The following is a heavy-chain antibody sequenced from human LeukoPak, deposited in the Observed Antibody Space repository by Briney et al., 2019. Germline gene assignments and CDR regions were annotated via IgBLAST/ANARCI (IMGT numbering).Heavy chain of an antibody. D-gene: IGHD3-9*01. CDR1: GFTFSSYA. V-gene: IGHV3-30*04. CDR3: ARSNYDILTGYSLPIDY. CDR2: ISYDGSNK. J-gene: IGHJ4*02. Sequence: GGSLRLSCAASGFTFSSYAMHWVRQAPGKGLEWVAVISYDGSNKYYADSVKGRFTISRDNSKNTLYLQMNSLRAEDTAVYFCARSNYDILTGYSLPIDYWGQGTLVTVSS.